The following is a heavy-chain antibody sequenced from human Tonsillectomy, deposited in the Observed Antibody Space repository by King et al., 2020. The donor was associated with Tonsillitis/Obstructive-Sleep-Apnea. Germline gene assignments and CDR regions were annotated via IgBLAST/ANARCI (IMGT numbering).Heavy chain of an antibody. V-gene: IGHV3-30*04. J-gene: IGHJ6*03. CDR3: ASLSYYILPGYYDPYYYSYIDD. CDR1: GFTFSSYA. D-gene: IGHD3-9*01. Sequence: VQLVESGGGVVQPGRSLRLSCAASGFTFSSYAMHWVRQAPGKGLEWVAVISYDGSNKYYADFVKGRFTISRANSKNTLYLQMNSLRAEDTALYYCASLSYYILPGYYDPYYYSYIDDWGKGTTVTVSS. CDR2: ISYDGSNK.